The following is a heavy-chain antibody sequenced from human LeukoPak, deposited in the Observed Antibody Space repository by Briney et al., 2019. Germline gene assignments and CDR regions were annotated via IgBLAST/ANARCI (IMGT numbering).Heavy chain of an antibody. J-gene: IGHJ4*02. V-gene: IGHV4-4*07. CDR3: AGYSYGHRFVDY. Sequence: PSETLSLTCTVSGGSISSYYWSWIRQPAGKGLEWIGRIYTTGSTNYNPSLKSRVTMSVDTSKNHFSLKLTSVTAADTAVYYCAGYSYGHRFVDYWGQGTLVTVSS. CDR2: IYTTGST. D-gene: IGHD5-18*01. CDR1: GGSISSYY.